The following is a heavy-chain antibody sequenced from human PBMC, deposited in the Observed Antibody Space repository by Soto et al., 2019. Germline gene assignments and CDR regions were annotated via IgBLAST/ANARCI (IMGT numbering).Heavy chain of an antibody. CDR3: ARAEYPKYGTDV. CDR1: GYTFTSYY. Sequence: VASVKVSCKASGYTFTSYYMHWVRQAPGQGLEWMGIINPSGGSTSYAQKFQGRVTMTRDTSTSTVYMELSSLRSEDTAVYYCARAEYPKYGTDVWGQGTTVTGSS. V-gene: IGHV1-46*01. J-gene: IGHJ6*02. CDR2: INPSGGST. D-gene: IGHD2-2*01.